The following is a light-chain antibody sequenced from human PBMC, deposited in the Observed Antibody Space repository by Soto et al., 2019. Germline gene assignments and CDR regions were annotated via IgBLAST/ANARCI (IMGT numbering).Light chain of an antibody. Sequence: QSELTHAGSASRSPGPPVTITKTATSSDVGGYNYVSWYQQHLGKAPILMIYEVSKRPSGVPDRFSGSKSGNTASLTVSGLQAEEAADYYCRSYAGSNNLGVFGGGTKVTVL. CDR1: SSDVGGYNY. CDR2: EVS. J-gene: IGLJ2*01. V-gene: IGLV2-8*02. CDR3: RSYAGSNNLGV.